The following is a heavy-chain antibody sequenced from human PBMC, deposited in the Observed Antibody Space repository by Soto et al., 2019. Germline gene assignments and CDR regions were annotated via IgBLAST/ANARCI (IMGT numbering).Heavy chain of an antibody. CDR3: ASLPLGYCSGGSCSFFDY. CDR1: GGSISSSSYY. J-gene: IGHJ4*02. Sequence: QLQLQESGPGLVKPSETLSLTCTVSGGSISSSSYYWGWIRQPPGKGLEWIGSIYYSGSTYYNPSLKSRVTLSVDTSKNQFSLKLSSVTAADTAVYYCASLPLGYCSGGSCSFFDYWGQGTLVTVSS. D-gene: IGHD2-15*01. V-gene: IGHV4-39*01. CDR2: IYYSGST.